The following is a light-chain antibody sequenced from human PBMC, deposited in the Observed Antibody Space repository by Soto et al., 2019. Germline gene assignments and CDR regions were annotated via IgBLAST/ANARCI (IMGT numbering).Light chain of an antibody. Sequence: QPVLTQPPSASGTPGQRVTISCSGSSSNIGSNTVNWYQQLPGTAPRLLIYNTNYRPSGVPDRFSGSKSGTSASLAISGLQSEDEADYYCAAWDDSLNGWVFGGGTKLTVL. CDR1: SSNIGSNT. CDR3: AAWDDSLNGWV. CDR2: NTN. J-gene: IGLJ3*02. V-gene: IGLV1-44*01.